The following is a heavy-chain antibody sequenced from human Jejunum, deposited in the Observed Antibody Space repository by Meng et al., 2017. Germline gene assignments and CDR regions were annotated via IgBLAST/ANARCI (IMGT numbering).Heavy chain of an antibody. CDR2: ISKTGGNI. J-gene: IGHJ1*01. CDR1: GFTFSDYY. Sequence: GGSLRPSCVASGFTFSDYYMSWIRQAPGKGLEWVSFISKTGGNIYNADSVKGRFTISRDNAKNSLFLQMISLRAEDTAVYYCARDPLTDCYVSGSYYEAYWGRGTLVTVSS. D-gene: IGHD3-10*01. CDR3: ARDPLTDCYVSGSYYEAY. V-gene: IGHV3-11*01.